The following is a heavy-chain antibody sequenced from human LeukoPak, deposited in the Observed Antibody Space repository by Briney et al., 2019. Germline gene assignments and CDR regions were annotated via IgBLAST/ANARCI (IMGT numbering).Heavy chain of an antibody. CDR2: ISPYSGNT. Sequence: ASVKVSCKASGYTFSSFDITWVRQAPGQGLEWMGWISPYSGNTDYAQKFQGRVTMTTDTSTSTAYMELRSLRYDDTAVYYCARGRRYSSGWFPRGAFDIWGQGTMVTVSS. CDR1: GYTFSSFD. J-gene: IGHJ3*02. D-gene: IGHD6-19*01. CDR3: ARGRRYSSGWFPRGAFDI. V-gene: IGHV1-18*01.